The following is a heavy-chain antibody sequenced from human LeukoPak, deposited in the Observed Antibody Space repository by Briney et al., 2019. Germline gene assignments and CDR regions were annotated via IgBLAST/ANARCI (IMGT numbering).Heavy chain of an antibody. CDR3: ARDQYYGSGSLMDV. V-gene: IGHV4-4*07. CDR2: IYTSGST. Sequence: KSSETLSLTCTVSGGSISSYYWSWIRQPAGKGLEWIGRIYTSGSTNYNPSLKSRVTMSVDTSKNQFSLKLSSVTAADTAVYYCARDQYYGSGSLMDVWGKGTTVTISS. D-gene: IGHD3-10*01. CDR1: GGSISSYY. J-gene: IGHJ6*04.